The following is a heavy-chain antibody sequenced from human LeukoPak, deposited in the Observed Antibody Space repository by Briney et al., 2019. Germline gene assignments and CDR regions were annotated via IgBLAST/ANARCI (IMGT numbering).Heavy chain of an antibody. D-gene: IGHD2-21*02. CDR2: MHPGNGNT. V-gene: IGHV1-2*02. CDR1: GYRFISNY. Sequence: ASVKVPCKASGYRFISNYIQWVRQAPGLGPEWMGWMHPGNGNTRYAEKFQGRVTMTRDTSINTAYMDLNSLRSDDTAVYYCAREGSYCVGGDCYSFDFWGQGTLITVSS. J-gene: IGHJ4*02. CDR3: AREGSYCVGGDCYSFDF.